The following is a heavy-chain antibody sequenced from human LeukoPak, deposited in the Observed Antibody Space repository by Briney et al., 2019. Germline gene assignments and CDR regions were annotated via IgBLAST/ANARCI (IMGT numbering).Heavy chain of an antibody. CDR1: GGSISSGGYS. CDR2: IYYSGST. CDR3: ARGSIQLWSFDY. D-gene: IGHD5-18*01. J-gene: IGHJ4*02. V-gene: IGHV4-61*08. Sequence: PSETLSLTCAVSGGSISSGGYSWSWIRQPPGKGLEWIGYIYYSGSTNYNPSLKSRVTISVDTSKNQFSLKLSSVTAADTAVYYCARGSIQLWSFDYWGQGTLVTVSS.